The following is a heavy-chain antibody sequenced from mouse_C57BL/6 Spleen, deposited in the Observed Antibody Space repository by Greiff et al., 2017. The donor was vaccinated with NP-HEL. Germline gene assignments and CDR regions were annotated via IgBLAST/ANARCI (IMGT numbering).Heavy chain of an antibody. Sequence: QVHVKQSGAELVKPGASVKISCKASGYAFSSYWMNWVKQRPGKGLEWIGQIYPGDGDTNYNGKFKGKATLTADKSSSTAYMQLSSLTSEDSAVYFCARGLGRGNYAMDYWGQGTSVTVSS. V-gene: IGHV1-80*01. CDR3: ARGLGRGNYAMDY. CDR2: IYPGDGDT. D-gene: IGHD4-1*01. CDR1: GYAFSSYW. J-gene: IGHJ4*01.